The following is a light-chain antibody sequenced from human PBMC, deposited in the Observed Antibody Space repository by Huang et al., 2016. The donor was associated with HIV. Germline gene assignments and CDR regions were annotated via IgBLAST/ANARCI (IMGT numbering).Light chain of an antibody. Sequence: EIVLTQSPATLSLSPGERATLSCRASQSVSSYLAWYKQKPGQAPRLLIYDASNRATGISARFSGSGSGTDFTLTISSLEPEDFAVYYCQHRSNWPITFGQGTRLEIK. CDR1: QSVSSY. CDR2: DAS. J-gene: IGKJ5*01. CDR3: QHRSNWPIT. V-gene: IGKV3-11*01.